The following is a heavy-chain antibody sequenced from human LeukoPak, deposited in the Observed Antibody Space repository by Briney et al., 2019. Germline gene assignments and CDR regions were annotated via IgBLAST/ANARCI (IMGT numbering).Heavy chain of an antibody. D-gene: IGHD4-11*01. V-gene: IGHV4-34*01. CDR3: ARGDYNLYYYGMDV. CDR1: GGSFSGYY. Sequence: SETLSLTCAVYGGSFSGYYWSWIRQPPGKGLEWIGEINHSGSTNYNPSLKSRVTISVDTSKNQFSLRLSSVTAADTAVYYCARGDYNLYYYGMDVWGPGTTVTVSS. CDR2: INHSGST. J-gene: IGHJ6*02.